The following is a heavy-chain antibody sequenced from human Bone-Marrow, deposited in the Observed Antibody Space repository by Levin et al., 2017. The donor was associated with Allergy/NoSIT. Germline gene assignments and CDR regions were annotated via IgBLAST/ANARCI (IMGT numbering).Heavy chain of an antibody. CDR1: GFTFGNAW. V-gene: IGHV3-15*01. CDR3: TTRSH. Sequence: GESLKISCVASGFTFGNAWMNWVRQAPGKGLQWVGRIKGKTDGGTADYAAPVKGRFTISRDDSKKTLYLQMNSLKTEDTAIYYCTTRSHWGQGTLVTVFS. J-gene: IGHJ4*02. CDR2: IKGKTDGGTA.